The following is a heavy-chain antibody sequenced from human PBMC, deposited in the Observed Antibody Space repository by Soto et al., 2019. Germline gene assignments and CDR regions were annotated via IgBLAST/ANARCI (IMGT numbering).Heavy chain of an antibody. V-gene: IGHV3-48*02. Sequence: GGSLRLSCAASGFTFNSYSMNWVRQAPGKGLEWVSYISSSSSTIYYADSMKGRFTISRDNAKNSLYLQMNSLRDEDTAVYYCARGLYYYDSRGYWGYWGQGTLVTVSS. CDR3: ARGLYYYDSRGYWGY. J-gene: IGHJ4*02. D-gene: IGHD3-22*01. CDR2: ISSSSSTI. CDR1: GFTFNSYS.